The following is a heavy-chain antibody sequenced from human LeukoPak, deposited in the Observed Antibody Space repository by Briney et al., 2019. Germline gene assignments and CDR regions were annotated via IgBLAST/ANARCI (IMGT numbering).Heavy chain of an antibody. D-gene: IGHD3-10*01. V-gene: IGHV3-23*01. CDR1: GFTFSSYA. CDR3: AKGPAVLLWFGESYFDY. CDR2: ISGSGGST. J-gene: IGHJ4*02. Sequence: GGSLRLSCAASGFTFSSYAMSWVRQAPGKGLEWVSAISGSGGSTYYADSVKGRFTISRDNSKNTLYLRMNSLRAEDTAVYYCAKGPAVLLWFGESYFDYWGQGTLVTVSS.